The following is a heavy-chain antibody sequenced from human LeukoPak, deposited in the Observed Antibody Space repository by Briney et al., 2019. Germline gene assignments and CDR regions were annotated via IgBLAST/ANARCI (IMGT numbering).Heavy chain of an antibody. CDR3: ARDFWSGSYYFDY. D-gene: IGHD3-3*01. CDR2: IYTSGTT. J-gene: IGHJ4*02. CDR1: GGSISSGSYY. Sequence: SETLSLTCTVSGGSISSGSYYWSWIRQPAGKGLEWIGRIYTSGTTNYNPSLKSRVTISVDTSKNQFPLKLSSVTAADTAVYYCARDFWSGSYYFDYWGQGTLVTVSS. V-gene: IGHV4-61*02.